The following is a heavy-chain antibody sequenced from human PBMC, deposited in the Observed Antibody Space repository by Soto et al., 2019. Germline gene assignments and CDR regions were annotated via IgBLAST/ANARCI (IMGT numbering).Heavy chain of an antibody. CDR1: GFTFSYFW. CDR3: ARDSGSYFSLDL. J-gene: IGHJ5*02. V-gene: IGHV3-74*03. CDR2: INSDGSSG. D-gene: IGHD1-26*01. Sequence: EEQLVESGGALVQPGGSLRLSCAASGFTFSYFWIYWVRQAPGKGLAWVSHINSDGSSGTYADSVKGRFTISRDNAKNTLYLQMNNLSAEDTAVYFCARDSGSYFSLDLWGQGTLVTVSS.